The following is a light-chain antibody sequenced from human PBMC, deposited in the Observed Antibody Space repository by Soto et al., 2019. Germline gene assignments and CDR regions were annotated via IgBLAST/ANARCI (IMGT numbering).Light chain of an antibody. V-gene: IGKV3-20*01. CDR3: QQYGGSPRT. CDR2: GAS. Sequence: EILMTQSPATLSVSPGERTTLSCRASQSVSRILAWYQQKPGQAPRLLIYGASTRATGIPVRFSGSGSGTDFTLTISRLEPEDFAVYYCQQYGGSPRTFGQGTKVDIK. CDR1: QSVSRI. J-gene: IGKJ1*01.